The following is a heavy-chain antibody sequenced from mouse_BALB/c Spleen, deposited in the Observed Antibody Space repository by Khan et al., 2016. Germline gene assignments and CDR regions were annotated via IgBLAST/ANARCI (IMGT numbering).Heavy chain of an antibody. CDR2: TWSGGTT. V-gene: IGHV2-6-1*01. CDR1: GFSLTNYG. Sequence: VELVESGPGLVAPSQSLSITCTISGFSLTNYGVHWVRQPPGKGLEWLVVTWSGGTTTYDSALKSRLTISKDNFKSQVFFKMASLQTDDTAMYSCARKPCFHYYVRGYWARGTSVTGS. CDR3: ARKPCFHYYVRGY. J-gene: IGHJ4*01.